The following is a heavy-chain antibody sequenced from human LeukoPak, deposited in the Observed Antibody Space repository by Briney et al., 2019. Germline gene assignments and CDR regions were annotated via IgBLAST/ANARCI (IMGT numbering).Heavy chain of an antibody. J-gene: IGHJ3*02. Sequence: GGSLRLSCAASGFTFSSYSMNWVRQAPGKGLEWVANIKQDGSAKYYVDSVKGRFTISRDNAKNSLYLQMNTLRAEDTAVYYCARDLAGPPQEAFDIWGQGTMVTVS. CDR1: GFTFSSYS. CDR3: ARDLAGPPQEAFDI. V-gene: IGHV3-7*01. CDR2: IKQDGSAK.